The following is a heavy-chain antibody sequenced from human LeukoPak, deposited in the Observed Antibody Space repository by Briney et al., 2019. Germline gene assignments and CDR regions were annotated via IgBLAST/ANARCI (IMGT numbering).Heavy chain of an antibody. J-gene: IGHJ6*03. Sequence: GGSLRLSCAASGFTFSSYSMNWVRQAPGKGLEWVSYISSSSSTIYYADSVKGRFTISRDNAKNSLYLQMNSLRAEDTAVYYCARADVDTAMVTGYYYYYMDVWGKGTTVTVSS. D-gene: IGHD5-18*01. CDR1: GFTFSSYS. CDR2: ISSSSSTI. V-gene: IGHV3-48*04. CDR3: ARADVDTAMVTGYYYYYMDV.